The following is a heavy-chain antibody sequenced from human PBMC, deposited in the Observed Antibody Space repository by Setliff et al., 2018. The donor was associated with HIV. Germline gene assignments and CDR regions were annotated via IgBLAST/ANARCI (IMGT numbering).Heavy chain of an antibody. V-gene: IGHV3-48*01. CDR2: ISSSSNTK. D-gene: IGHD3-22*01. CDR3: ARSLYDSSMNVI. J-gene: IGHJ3*02. CDR1: GFTFSSYS. Sequence: GGSLRLSCAASGFTFSSYSMNWVRQAPGKGLQWVSYISSSSNTKYYADSVKGRFTISRDNAKNTLYLQMNSLRAEDTAVYYCARSLYDSSMNVIWGQGTMVTVSS.